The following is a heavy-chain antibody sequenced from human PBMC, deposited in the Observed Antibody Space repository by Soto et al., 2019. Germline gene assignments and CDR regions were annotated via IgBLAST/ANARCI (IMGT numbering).Heavy chain of an antibody. CDR3: AKRYGSGSYRDFNSYYGMDI. CDR2: ISPTGEQR. J-gene: IGHJ6*02. V-gene: IGHV3-23*01. D-gene: IGHD3-10*01. Sequence: PGGSLRLSCAASRFTFRNYGMSWVRQGPGKGLEWASGISPTGEQRFYVDSVKGRFFISRDNSQNTLSLEMSNLRADDTAVYYCAKRYGSGSYRDFNSYYGMDIWGQGTSVTVSS. CDR1: RFTFRNYG.